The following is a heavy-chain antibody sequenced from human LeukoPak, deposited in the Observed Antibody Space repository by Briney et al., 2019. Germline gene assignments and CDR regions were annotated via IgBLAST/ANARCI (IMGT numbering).Heavy chain of an antibody. J-gene: IGHJ4*02. Sequence: GGSLRLSCAAYGFTFSDYYMSWIRQAPGKGLEWVSYISSSSSYTNYADSVKGRFTISRDNAKNSLYLQMNSLRAEDTAVYYCARGYSSGWRFTYYYDSSGYIYWGQGTLVTVSS. V-gene: IGHV3-11*05. CDR1: GFTFSDYY. D-gene: IGHD3-22*01. CDR2: ISSSSSYT. CDR3: ARGYSSGWRFTYYYDSSGYIY.